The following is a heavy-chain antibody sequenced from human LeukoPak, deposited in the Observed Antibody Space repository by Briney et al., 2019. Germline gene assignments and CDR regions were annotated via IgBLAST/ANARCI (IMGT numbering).Heavy chain of an antibody. D-gene: IGHD6-13*01. J-gene: IGHJ4*02. CDR1: GYTFTSYA. V-gene: IGHV1-8*02. CDR2: MNPNSGNT. Sequence: GASVKVSCKASGYTFTSYAMHWVRQAPGQRLEWMGWMNPNSGNTGYAQKFQGRVTMTRNTSISTAYMELSSLRSEDTAVYYCARGLAGSTWLDYWGQGTVVTVSS. CDR3: ARGLAGSTWLDY.